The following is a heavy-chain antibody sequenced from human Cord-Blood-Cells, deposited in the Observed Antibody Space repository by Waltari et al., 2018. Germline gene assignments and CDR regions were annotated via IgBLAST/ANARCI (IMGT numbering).Heavy chain of an antibody. D-gene: IGHD3-16*02. V-gene: IGHV1-46*01. CDR1: GYTYTSYY. J-gene: IGHJ5*02. CDR2: INPSGGST. CDR3: ARDRSPIKYVWGSYRFSWFDP. Sequence: QVQLVQSGAEVKKPGASVKVSCKASGYTYTSYYMHWVRQAPGQGLEWMGIINPSGGSTSYAQKFQGRVTMTRDTSTSTVYMELSSLRSEDTAVYYCARDRSPIKYVWGSYRFSWFDPWGQGTLVTVSS.